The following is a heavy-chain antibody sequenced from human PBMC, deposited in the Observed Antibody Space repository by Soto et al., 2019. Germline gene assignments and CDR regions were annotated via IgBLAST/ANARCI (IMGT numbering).Heavy chain of an antibody. D-gene: IGHD3-22*01. J-gene: IGHJ4*02. CDR3: ARPSDYYDSSGYFTAFDY. CDR1: GFTVSSNY. V-gene: IGHV3-66*04. Sequence: GGSLRLSCAASGFTVSSNYMSWVRQAPGKGLEWVSVIYSGGSTYYADSVKGRFTISRDNSKNTLYLQMNSLRAEDTAMYYCARPSDYYDSSGYFTAFDYWGQGTLVTVSS. CDR2: IYSGGST.